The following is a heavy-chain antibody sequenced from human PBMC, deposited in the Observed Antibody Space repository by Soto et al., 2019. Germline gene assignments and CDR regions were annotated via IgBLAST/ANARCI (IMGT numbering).Heavy chain of an antibody. CDR2: ISYDGSNK. D-gene: IGHD3-22*01. V-gene: IGHV3-30-3*01. Sequence: GGSLRLSCAASGFTFSSYAMHWVRQAPGTGLEWVAVISYDGSNKYYADSVMGRLSISRDNSKNTLYLQMNSLRAGDTAVYYCARGGKGLLQPNWFDPWGQGNLVTVSS. CDR1: GFTFSSYA. CDR3: ARGGKGLLQPNWFDP. J-gene: IGHJ5*02.